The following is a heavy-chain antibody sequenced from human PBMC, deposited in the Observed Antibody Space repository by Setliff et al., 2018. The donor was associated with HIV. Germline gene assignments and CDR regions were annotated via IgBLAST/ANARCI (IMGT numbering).Heavy chain of an antibody. D-gene: IGHD2-21*01. J-gene: IGHJ5*02. CDR3: ARLSRDGYNGGGWFDP. CDR2: ISAYNGNT. CDR1: GYTFTSYG. Sequence: ASVKVSCKASGYTFTSYGISWVRQAPGRGLEWMGWISAYNGNTNYAQKLQGRVTMTTDTSTSTAYMELRSLRSDDTAVYYCARLSRDGYNGGGWFDPWGQGTLVTVSS. V-gene: IGHV1-18*01.